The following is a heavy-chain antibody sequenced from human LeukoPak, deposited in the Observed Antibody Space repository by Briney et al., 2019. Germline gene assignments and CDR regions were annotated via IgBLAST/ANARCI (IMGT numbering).Heavy chain of an antibody. CDR1: GFTFSSYW. J-gene: IGHJ5*02. D-gene: IGHD2-21*02. CDR2: IEQDGSEK. V-gene: IGHV3-7*01. Sequence: GGSLRLSCAASGFTFSSYWMSWVRQAPGKGLEWVANIEQDGSEKYYVDSVKGRFTISRDNAKNSLYLQMNSLRAEDTAVYYCARDRLAVVTRRDYNWFDPWGQGTLVTVSS. CDR3: ARDRLAVVTRRDYNWFDP.